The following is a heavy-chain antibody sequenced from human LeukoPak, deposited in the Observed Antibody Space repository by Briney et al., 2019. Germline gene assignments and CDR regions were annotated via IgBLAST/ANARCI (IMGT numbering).Heavy chain of an antibody. Sequence: PGRSLRLSCAASGFTFSSYAMHWVRQAPGKGLEWVAVISYDGSNKYYADSVKGRFTISRDNSKNTLYLQMNSLRAEDTAVYYCARDYQLLSAPSFDYWGQGTLVTVSS. V-gene: IGHV3-30-3*01. CDR2: ISYDGSNK. CDR3: ARDYQLLSAPSFDY. D-gene: IGHD2-2*01. CDR1: GFTFSSYA. J-gene: IGHJ4*02.